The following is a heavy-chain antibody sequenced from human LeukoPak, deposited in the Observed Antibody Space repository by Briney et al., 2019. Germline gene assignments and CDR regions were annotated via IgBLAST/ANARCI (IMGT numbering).Heavy chain of an antibody. CDR3: ARVPGYSSSWYFDY. D-gene: IGHD6-13*01. V-gene: IGHV3-30-3*01. J-gene: IGHJ4*02. Sequence: PGGSLRLSCAASGFTFSSYAMHWVRQAPGKGLEWVAVISYDGSNKYYADSVKGRFTISRDNSKNTLYLQMNSLRAEDTAVYYCARVPGYSSSWYFDYWGQGTLVTVSS. CDR2: ISYDGSNK. CDR1: GFTFSSYA.